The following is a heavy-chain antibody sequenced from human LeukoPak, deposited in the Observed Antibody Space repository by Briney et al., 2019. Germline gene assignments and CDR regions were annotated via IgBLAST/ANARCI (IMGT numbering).Heavy chain of an antibody. CDR3: ARQGGSYLVLDY. CDR1: GGSISSYY. V-gene: IGHV4-59*08. Sequence: PSETLSLTCTVSGGSISSYYWSWIRQPPGKGLGWIGYIYYSGSTNYNPSLKSRVTISVDTSKNQSSLKLSSVTAAGTAVYYCARQGGSYLVLDYWGQGTLVTVSS. D-gene: IGHD1-26*01. CDR2: IYYSGST. J-gene: IGHJ4*02.